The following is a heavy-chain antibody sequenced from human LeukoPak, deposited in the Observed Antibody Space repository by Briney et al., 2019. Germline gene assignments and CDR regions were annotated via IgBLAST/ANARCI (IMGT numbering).Heavy chain of an antibody. D-gene: IGHD5-18*01. J-gene: IGHJ4*02. Sequence: GGSLRLSCAASGFTFSSYAMSWVRQAPWKGLEWVSAISGSGGSTYYADSVKGRFTISRDNSKNTLYLQMNSLRAEDTAVYYCARSTWIQLWPFDYWGQGTLVTVSS. CDR2: ISGSGGST. CDR1: GFTFSSYA. V-gene: IGHV3-23*01. CDR3: ARSTWIQLWPFDY.